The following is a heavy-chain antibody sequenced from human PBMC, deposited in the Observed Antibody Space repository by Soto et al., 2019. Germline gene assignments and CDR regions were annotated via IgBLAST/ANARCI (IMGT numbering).Heavy chain of an antibody. D-gene: IGHD2-15*01. CDR3: ARGGDCSGGSCGIDY. CDR1: GGSISSGGYY. Sequence: SETLSLTCTVSGGSISSGGYYWSWIRQHPGKGLEWIGYIYYSGSTYYNPSLRSRVTISVDTSKNQFSLKLSSVTAADTAVYYCARGGDCSGGSCGIDYWGQGTLVTVSS. V-gene: IGHV4-31*03. CDR2: IYYSGST. J-gene: IGHJ4*02.